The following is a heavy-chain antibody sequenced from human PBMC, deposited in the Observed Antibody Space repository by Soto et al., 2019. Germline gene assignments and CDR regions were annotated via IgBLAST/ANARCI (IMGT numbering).Heavy chain of an antibody. Sequence: ASVKVSCKASGYTFTSYGISWVRQAPGQGLEWMGWISAYNGNTNYAQKLQGRVTMTTDTSTSTAYMELRSLRSDDTAVYYCARGFLGDGVIVLAYFDYWGQGTLVTVSS. CDR1: GYTFTSYG. D-gene: IGHD3-16*02. CDR2: ISAYNGNT. CDR3: ARGFLGDGVIVLAYFDY. V-gene: IGHV1-18*01. J-gene: IGHJ4*02.